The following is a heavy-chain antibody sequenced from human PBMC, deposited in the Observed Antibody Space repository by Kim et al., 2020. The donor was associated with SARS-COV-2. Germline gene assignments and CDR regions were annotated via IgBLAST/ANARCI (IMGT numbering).Heavy chain of an antibody. V-gene: IGHV4-4*09. D-gene: IGHD1-26*01. CDR3: ANYGSRGWFDP. Sequence: NHTTSLKRRVPISVDTSKNQVSRKLSSVTAADTAVYYCANYGSRGWFDPWGQGTLVTVSS. J-gene: IGHJ5*02.